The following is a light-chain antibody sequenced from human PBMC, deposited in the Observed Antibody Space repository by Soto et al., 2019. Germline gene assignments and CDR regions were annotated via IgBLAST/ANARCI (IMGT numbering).Light chain of an antibody. V-gene: IGKV1-13*02. CDR2: DAS. CDR1: QGISNA. CDR3: QQFNTYPFT. J-gene: IGKJ3*01. Sequence: AIQLTQSPSSLSASVGDRVTITCRASQGISNALAWYQQNSGKPPKLLSYDASTLESGVPSRFRGSASGTDFTLTINSLQPEAFATYYCQQFNTYPFTFGPGTKVDV.